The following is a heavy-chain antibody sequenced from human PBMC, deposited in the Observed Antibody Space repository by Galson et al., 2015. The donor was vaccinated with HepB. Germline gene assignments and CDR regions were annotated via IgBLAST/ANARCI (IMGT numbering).Heavy chain of an antibody. Sequence: SVKVSCKASGYTFTSYDINWVRQATGQGLEWMGWMNPNSGNKVYAQKFQGRVTMTRNSSKSTAYMELSSLRSEDTAVYYCARGGSITINTGDYWGQGTLVTVSS. V-gene: IGHV1-8*01. D-gene: IGHD3-10*01. CDR2: MNPNSGNK. CDR3: ARGGSITINTGDY. J-gene: IGHJ4*02. CDR1: GYTFTSYD.